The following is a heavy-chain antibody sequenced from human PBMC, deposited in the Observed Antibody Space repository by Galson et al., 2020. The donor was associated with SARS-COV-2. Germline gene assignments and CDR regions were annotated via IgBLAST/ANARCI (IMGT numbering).Heavy chain of an antibody. Sequence: SETLSLTCTVSGGSISSYYRSWIRQPPGTGLEWIGYIYYSGSTNYNHTLKSRVTITVDTSKNQFSLKLSSVTAADTAVYYCARLQINYDFWSGYPGDYYMDVWGKGTTVTVSS. J-gene: IGHJ6*03. CDR1: GGSISSYY. V-gene: IGHV4-59*08. D-gene: IGHD3-3*01. CDR2: IYYSGST. CDR3: ARLQINYDFWSGYPGDYYMDV.